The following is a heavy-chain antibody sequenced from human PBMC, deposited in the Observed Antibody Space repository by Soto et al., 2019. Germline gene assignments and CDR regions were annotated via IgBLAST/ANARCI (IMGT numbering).Heavy chain of an antibody. D-gene: IGHD3-3*01. J-gene: IGHJ6*02. CDR3: ARAIYDFWSGLVPTGARHYYYGMDV. CDR2: TYYRSKWYN. V-gene: IGHV6-1*01. CDR1: GDSVSSNSAA. Sequence: SQTLSLTCAISGDSVSSNSAAWNWIRQSPSRGLEWLGRTYYRSKWYNDYAVSVTSRITINPDTSRNQFSLQLSSVTAADTAVYYCARAIYDFWSGLVPTGARHYYYGMDVWGQGTRVTVSS.